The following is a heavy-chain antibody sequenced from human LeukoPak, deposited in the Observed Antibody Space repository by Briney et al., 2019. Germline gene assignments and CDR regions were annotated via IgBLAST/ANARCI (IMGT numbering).Heavy chain of an antibody. CDR3: ASTQTLDY. D-gene: IGHD2/OR15-2a*01. CDR2: IKHDESEK. Sequence: GGSLRLPCVASGFSFSSYWMSWVRQAPGKGLEWVANIKHDESEKYYVDSVKGRFTISRDNAKNLLYLQMNSLRAEDTAVYYCASTQTLDYWGQGTLVTVSS. J-gene: IGHJ4*02. CDR1: GFSFSSYW. V-gene: IGHV3-7*01.